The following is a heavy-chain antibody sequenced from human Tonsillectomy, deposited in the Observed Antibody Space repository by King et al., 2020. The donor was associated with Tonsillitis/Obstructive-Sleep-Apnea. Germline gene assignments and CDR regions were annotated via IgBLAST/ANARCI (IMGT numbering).Heavy chain of an antibody. CDR2: ISWISGSM. V-gene: IGHV3-9*01. CDR1: GFIFDDYA. J-gene: IGHJ5*02. D-gene: IGHD6-13*01. Sequence: VQLVESGGGLVQPGRSLRLSFAASGFIFDDYAMHWVRQAPGKGLGWVSGISWISGSMGFADSVKGRFTISRDNAKNSLNLQMNSLTTEDTALYYCVKDGGGSSWYGGWFDPWGQGTLVTVSS. CDR3: VKDGGGSSWYGGWFDP.